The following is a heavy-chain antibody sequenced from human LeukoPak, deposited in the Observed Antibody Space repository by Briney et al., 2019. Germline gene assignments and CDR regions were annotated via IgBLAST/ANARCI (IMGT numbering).Heavy chain of an antibody. Sequence: AGRSLRLSCAASGFTFSSYGMHWVRQAPGKGLEWVAVIWDDGSNKYYADSVKGRFTISRDNSKNSLYLQMNSLRAEDTAVYYCARETSSGWYDAFDIWGQGTMVTVSS. D-gene: IGHD6-19*01. J-gene: IGHJ3*02. CDR2: IWDDGSNK. CDR3: ARETSSGWYDAFDI. CDR1: GFTFSSYG. V-gene: IGHV3-33*01.